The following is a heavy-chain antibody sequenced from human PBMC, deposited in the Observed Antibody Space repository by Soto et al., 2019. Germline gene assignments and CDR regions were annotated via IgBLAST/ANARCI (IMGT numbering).Heavy chain of an antibody. V-gene: IGHV3-30-3*01. Sequence: PVGSLTLCGPAYLFRDRTEGIQWIPQDRESGVEGKGVISYDGSNKYYADSVKGRFTISRDNSKNTLYLQMNSLRAEDTAVCYCAIDSLLRFTHAVRYSDLYGFDYWGQGTLVTVSS. CDR1: LFRDRTEG. D-gene: IGHD3-9*01. CDR3: AIDSLLRFTHAVRYSDLYGFDY. CDR2: ISYDGSNK. J-gene: IGHJ4*02.